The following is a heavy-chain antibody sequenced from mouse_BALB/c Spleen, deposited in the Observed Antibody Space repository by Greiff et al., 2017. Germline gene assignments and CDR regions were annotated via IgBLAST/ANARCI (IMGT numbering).Heavy chain of an antibody. CDR2: IYPGNSDT. Sequence: EVQLQQSGTVLARPGASVKMSCKASGYSFTSYWMHWVKQRPGQGLEWIGAIYPGNSDTSYNQKFKGKAKLTAVTSASTAYMELSSLTNEDSAVYYCTRSSRSDYAMDYWGQGTSVTVSS. CDR1: GYSFTSYW. D-gene: IGHD6-1*01. V-gene: IGHV1-5*01. CDR3: TRSSRSDYAMDY. J-gene: IGHJ4*01.